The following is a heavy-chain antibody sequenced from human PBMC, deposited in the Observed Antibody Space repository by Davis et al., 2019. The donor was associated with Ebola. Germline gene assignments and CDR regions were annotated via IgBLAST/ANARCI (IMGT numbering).Heavy chain of an antibody. Sequence: SLKIPCASPGFTLSSYSMNWVRQAPGKGLEWVSFITTSSSYIHYADSVKGRFTISRDNPKDTLYLQMDGLRAEDTAVYYCAAQWQIFEYWGQGTLVTVSS. V-gene: IGHV3-21*01. D-gene: IGHD6-19*01. J-gene: IGHJ4*02. CDR1: GFTLSSYS. CDR2: ITTSSSYI. CDR3: AAQWQIFEY.